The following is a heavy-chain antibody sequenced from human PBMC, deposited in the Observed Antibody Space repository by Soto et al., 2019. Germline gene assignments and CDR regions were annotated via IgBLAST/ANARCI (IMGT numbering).Heavy chain of an antibody. Sequence: GGSLRLSCAASGFTFSSYSMNWVRQAPGKGLEWVSSISSSSSYIYYADSVKGRFTISRDNAKNSLYLQMNSLRAEDTAVYYCARTYYDFWSGYYTMCVFDYWGQGTLVTVSS. D-gene: IGHD3-3*01. V-gene: IGHV3-21*01. CDR2: ISSSSSYI. J-gene: IGHJ4*02. CDR1: GFTFSSYS. CDR3: ARTYYDFWSGYYTMCVFDY.